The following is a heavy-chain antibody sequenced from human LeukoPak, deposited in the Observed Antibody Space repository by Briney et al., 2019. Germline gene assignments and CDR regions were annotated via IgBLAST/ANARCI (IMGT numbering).Heavy chain of an antibody. CDR2: IYSGGST. J-gene: IGHJ4*02. V-gene: IGHV3-66*01. CDR1: GFTISSNY. Sequence: PGGSLRLSCAASGFTISSNYMSWVRQAPGKGLEWVSVIYSGGSTYYSDSVKGRFTISRDNSKNTLYLQMNSLRAEDTAVYYCAREYYDILTGYFDYWGQGTLVTVSS. D-gene: IGHD3-9*01. CDR3: AREYYDILTGYFDY.